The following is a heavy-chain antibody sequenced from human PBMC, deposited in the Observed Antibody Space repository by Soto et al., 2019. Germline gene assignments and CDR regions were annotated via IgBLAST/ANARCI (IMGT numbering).Heavy chain of an antibody. CDR1: GFTFSSYS. CDR3: ARVLHDYGDYVNAFDI. V-gene: IGHV3-21*01. CDR2: ISSSSSYI. Sequence: EVQLVESGGGLVKPGGSLRLSCAASGFTFSSYSMNWVRQAPGKGLEWVSSISSSSSYIYYADSVKGRFTISRDNAKNSLYLQMNSLTAEDTAVYYCARVLHDYGDYVNAFDIWGQGTMVTVSS. D-gene: IGHD4-17*01. J-gene: IGHJ3*02.